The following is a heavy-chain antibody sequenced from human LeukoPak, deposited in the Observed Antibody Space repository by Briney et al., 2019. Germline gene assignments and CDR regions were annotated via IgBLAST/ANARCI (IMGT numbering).Heavy chain of an antibody. D-gene: IGHD6-19*01. CDR1: GYTFTSYD. Sequence: ASVKVSCKASGYTFTSYDISWVRQAPGQGLEWMGWISAYNGNTNYAQKFQGRVTMTEDTSTDTAYMELSSLRSEDTAVYYCATYSSGWYGIRDYAFDIWGQGTMVTVSS. J-gene: IGHJ3*02. V-gene: IGHV1-18*01. CDR3: ATYSSGWYGIRDYAFDI. CDR2: ISAYNGNT.